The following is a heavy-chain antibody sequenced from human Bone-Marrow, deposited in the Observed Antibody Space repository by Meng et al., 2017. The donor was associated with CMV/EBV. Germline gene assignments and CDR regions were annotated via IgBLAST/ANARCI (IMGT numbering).Heavy chain of an antibody. J-gene: IGHJ4*02. Sequence: GESLKISCAASGFTFSSYDMHWVRQATGKGLEWVSAIGTAGDTYYPGSVKGRFTISRDNAKNSLYLQMNSLRAEDTAVYYCARGALLWFGEFYYFDYWGQGTLVTVSS. D-gene: IGHD3-10*01. V-gene: IGHV3-13*01. CDR2: IGTAGDT. CDR1: GFTFSSYD. CDR3: ARGALLWFGEFYYFDY.